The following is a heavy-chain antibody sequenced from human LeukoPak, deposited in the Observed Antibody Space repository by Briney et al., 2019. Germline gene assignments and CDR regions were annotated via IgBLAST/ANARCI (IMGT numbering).Heavy chain of an antibody. Sequence: PSETLSLTCTVSGGSISRYYWSWIRHHAGKGLEWIGYIYYSGSTNYNPSLKSRVTISVDTSKNQFSLKLSSVSAADTAVYYCARGCSAGTPHNWFDPWGQGTLVTVSS. J-gene: IGHJ5*02. CDR3: ARGCSAGTPHNWFDP. CDR2: IYYSGST. CDR1: GGSISRYY. V-gene: IGHV4-59*01. D-gene: IGHD6-13*01.